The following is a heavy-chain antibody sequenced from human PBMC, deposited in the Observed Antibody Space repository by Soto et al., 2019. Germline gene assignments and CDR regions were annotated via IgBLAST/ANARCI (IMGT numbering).Heavy chain of an antibody. V-gene: IGHV1-69*10. Sequence: SVKVSCKTSGYNFKKNVFTWVRQAPGQGLEWMGGTIPALGKTHYIEKFQGRVTITVDDAKRTVYMEVRDLTSEDTAIYYCARGPFPYSAMDVWGQGTRVTVSS. CDR2: TIPALGKT. CDR1: GYNFKKNV. CDR3: ARGPFPYSAMDV. J-gene: IGHJ6*02.